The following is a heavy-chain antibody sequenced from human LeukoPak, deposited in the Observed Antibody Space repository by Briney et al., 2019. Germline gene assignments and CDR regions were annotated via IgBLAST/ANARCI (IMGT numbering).Heavy chain of an antibody. CDR2: IFSGGAT. CDR3: ATSGVIPGAVGAY. CDR1: GFTVSSNY. D-gene: IGHD2-2*01. J-gene: IGHJ4*02. V-gene: IGHV3-66*01. Sequence: GGSLRLSCAASGFTVSSNYMNWVRQAPGKGLEWVSVIFSGGATYYTDSVRGRFTISRDNSRNTLYLQMNSLRVEDTAVYYCATSGVIPGAVGAYWGQGTLVTVSS.